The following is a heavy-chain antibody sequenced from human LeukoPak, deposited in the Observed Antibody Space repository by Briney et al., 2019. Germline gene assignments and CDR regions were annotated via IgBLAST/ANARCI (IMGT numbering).Heavy chain of an antibody. D-gene: IGHD4-23*01. CDR1: GFTFSSYE. CDR2: ISSSGSST. J-gene: IGHJ4*02. CDR3: ARDGARGWELDY. V-gene: IGHV3-48*03. Sequence: GGSLRLSCAASGFTFSSYEINWVRQAPGKGLEWVSYISSSGSSTHYGESVEGRLTSSRDNAKNAAYLQMNSLRAEDTAVYYCARDGARGWELDYWGQGILVTVSS.